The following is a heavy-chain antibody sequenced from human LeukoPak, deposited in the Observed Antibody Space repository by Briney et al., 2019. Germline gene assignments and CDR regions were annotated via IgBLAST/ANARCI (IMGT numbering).Heavy chain of an antibody. Sequence: PGGSLRLSCAASGFTFSSYWMHWVRQAPGKGLVWVSRINSDGSSTSYADSVKGRFTISRDNVKNTLYLQMNSLRAEDTAVYYCARDAGWRWLQLNYFDYWGQGTLVTVSS. J-gene: IGHJ4*02. D-gene: IGHD5-24*01. CDR1: GFTFSSYW. V-gene: IGHV3-74*01. CDR2: INSDGSST. CDR3: ARDAGWRWLQLNYFDY.